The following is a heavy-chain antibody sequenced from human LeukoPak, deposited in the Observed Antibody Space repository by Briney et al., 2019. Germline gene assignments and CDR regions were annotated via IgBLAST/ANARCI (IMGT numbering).Heavy chain of an antibody. D-gene: IGHD3-10*01. J-gene: IGHJ5*02. V-gene: IGHV4-59*01. CDR2: IHYSGST. Sequence: SETLSLTCTVSGGSITNYYWSWIRQPPGKGLEWIGYIHYSGSTKYNPSLKSRVTISVETSKNQFSLKLKSVTAADTAVYYCARGGYYGSGNDFRFDPWGQGTLVTVSS. CDR1: GGSITNYY. CDR3: ARGGYYGSGNDFRFDP.